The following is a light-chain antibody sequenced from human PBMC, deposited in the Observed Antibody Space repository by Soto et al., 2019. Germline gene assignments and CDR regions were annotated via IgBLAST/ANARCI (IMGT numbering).Light chain of an antibody. V-gene: IGKV3-20*01. CDR2: GAS. CDR3: QQYDDSIT. CDR1: QSVSSSY. J-gene: IGKJ5*01. Sequence: EIVLTQSPDTLSLSPGESATLSCRACQSVSSSYLAWYQQKPGRAPRLLIYGASNRATGIPDRFSGSGSGTDFTLTISRLEPEDFAVFYCQQYDDSITFGQGTRLEIE.